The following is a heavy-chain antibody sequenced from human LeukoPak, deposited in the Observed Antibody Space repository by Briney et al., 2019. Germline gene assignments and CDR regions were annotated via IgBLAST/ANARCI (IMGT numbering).Heavy chain of an antibody. V-gene: IGHV3-9*01. CDR2: ISWNSGSI. Sequence: GGSLRLSCAASGFTFSSYAMSWVRQAPGKGLEWVSGISWNSGSIGYADSVKGRFTISRDNAKNSLYLQMNSLRAEDTALYYCAKCAEDILTGYYDYWGQGTLVTVSS. D-gene: IGHD3-9*01. CDR3: AKCAEDILTGYYDY. J-gene: IGHJ4*02. CDR1: GFTFSSYA.